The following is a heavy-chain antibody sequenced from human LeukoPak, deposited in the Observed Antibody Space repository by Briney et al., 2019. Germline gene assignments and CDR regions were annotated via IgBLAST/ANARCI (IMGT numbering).Heavy chain of an antibody. V-gene: IGHV3-23*01. CDR1: GFIFSSYS. CDR3: ARLKLMVAPDY. Sequence: GGSLRLSCAASGFIFSSYSMSWVRQAPGKGLEWVSAIGGSGGNTYYADSVKGRFTISRDNSKNTLYLQMNSLRAEDTAVYYCARLKLMVAPDYWGQGTLVTVSS. J-gene: IGHJ4*02. CDR2: IGGSGGNT. D-gene: IGHD2-8*01.